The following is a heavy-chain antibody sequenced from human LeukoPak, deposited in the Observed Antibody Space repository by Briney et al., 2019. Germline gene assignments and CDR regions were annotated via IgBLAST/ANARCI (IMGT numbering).Heavy chain of an antibody. D-gene: IGHD3-10*01. CDR3: GKGSGSWADC. CDR1: GFIFDDHA. V-gene: IGHV3-9*01. CDR2: ISRDSSST. J-gene: IGHJ4*02. Sequence: GGSLRLSCEASGFIFDDHAMHWVRQVPGKGLEWVSGISRDSSSTGYADAVKGRFTISRDNAKNSLYLQMNSLRAEQTALYYCGKGSGSWADCWGQGTLVTVSS.